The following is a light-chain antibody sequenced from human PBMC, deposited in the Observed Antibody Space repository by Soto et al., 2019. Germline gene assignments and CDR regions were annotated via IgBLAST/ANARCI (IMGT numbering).Light chain of an antibody. Sequence: QSALTQPRSVSGSPGQSVTLSCTGTSSDVGGYNYVSWYQQQPGKAPNLMIFDLSKRPSGVPARFSGSKSGNTASLTISGLQAEDEADYYCCSYAGSYTVFGEGTQLTVL. CDR3: CSYAGSYTV. CDR1: SSDVGGYNY. V-gene: IGLV2-11*01. CDR2: DLS. J-gene: IGLJ2*01.